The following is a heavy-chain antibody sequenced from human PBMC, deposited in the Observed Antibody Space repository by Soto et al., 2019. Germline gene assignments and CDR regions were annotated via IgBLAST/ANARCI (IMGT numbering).Heavy chain of an antibody. V-gene: IGHV3-23*01. J-gene: IGHJ4*02. CDR1: GFTFRAYA. D-gene: IGHD5-18*01. Sequence: GGSLRLSCAASGFTFRAYAMNWVRRAPGKGLQWVSSISGDDGRGSAGDTYYADSVRGRFTISRDDSKNTLFLHMSNLRAEDTAFYYCAKFSNADTFWGRGTLVTVSS. CDR3: AKFSNADTF. CDR2: ISGDDGRGSAGDT.